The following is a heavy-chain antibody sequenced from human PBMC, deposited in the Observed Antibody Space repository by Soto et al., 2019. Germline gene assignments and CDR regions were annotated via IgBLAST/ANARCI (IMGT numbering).Heavy chain of an antibody. D-gene: IGHD6-19*01. CDR1: DDSFRGADYY. J-gene: IGHJ4*02. Sequence: VLLQESGPGLLRPSETLSLTCTVSDDSFRGADYYWSWIRQPLVKGPEWIGYTYYNWDTKYNPALKGRVTMSVYTSTNQFSQRLSSVTAADTAVYFCARGPGYIDGWRTCDFWGRGILFTVS. CDR3: ARGPGYIDGWRTCDF. CDR2: TYYNWDT. V-gene: IGHV4-61*08.